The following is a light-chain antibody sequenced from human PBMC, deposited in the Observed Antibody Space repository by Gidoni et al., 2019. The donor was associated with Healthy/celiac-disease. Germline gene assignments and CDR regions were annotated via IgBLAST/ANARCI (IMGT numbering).Light chain of an antibody. CDR3: QQSYSTPYR. CDR1: QSISSY. J-gene: IGKJ2*03. V-gene: IGKV1-39*01. Sequence: DLQMPQSPSSLSASVGDRVTITCRASQSISSYLNWYQQKPGKAPKLLIYAASSWQGGVPLRFSGSGSGTDFTLTSSRLQPEDFATYYRQQSYSTPYRFGQGTKLEIK. CDR2: AAS.